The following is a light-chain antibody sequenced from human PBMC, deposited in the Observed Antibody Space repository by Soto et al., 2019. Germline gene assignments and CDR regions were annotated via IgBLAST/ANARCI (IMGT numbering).Light chain of an antibody. J-gene: IGLJ2*01. CDR2: QDS. V-gene: IGLV3-1*01. Sequence: SYELTQPPSVSVSPGQTASITCSGDKLGDKYACWYQQKPGQSPVLVIYQDSKRPSGIPERFSGSNSGNTATLTISGTQAMDEADYYCQAWDSSYRRVFGGGTKLTVL. CDR1: KLGDKY. CDR3: QAWDSSYRRV.